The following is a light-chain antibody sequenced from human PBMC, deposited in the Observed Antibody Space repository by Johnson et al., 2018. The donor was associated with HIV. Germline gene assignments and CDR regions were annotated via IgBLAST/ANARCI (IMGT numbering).Light chain of an antibody. J-gene: IGLJ1*01. CDR3: GTWDTSLSAGGV. Sequence: QSVLTQPPSVSAAPGQKVTISCSGSSSNIGIQYVSWYQPLPGTAPKLLIYENTKRPSGIPYRFSGSKSGTSATLGITGLQTGDEADYYCGTWDTSLSAGGVFGSGTKVTVL. V-gene: IGLV1-51*02. CDR2: ENT. CDR1: SSNIGIQY.